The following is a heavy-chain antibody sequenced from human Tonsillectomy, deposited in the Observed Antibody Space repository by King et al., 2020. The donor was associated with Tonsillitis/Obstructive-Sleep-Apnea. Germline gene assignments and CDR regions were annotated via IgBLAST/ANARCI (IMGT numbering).Heavy chain of an antibody. CDR2: IYPGDSDT. V-gene: IGHV5-51*01. J-gene: IGHJ3*02. CDR3: ARPAPSLNDAFDI. Sequence: VQLVESGAEVKKPGESLKISRKGSGYSFTSYWIGWVRQMPGKGLEWMGIIYPGDSDTRYSPSFQGQVSISADKSIRTAYLHGSSLKASDTAMYYCARPAPSLNDAFDIWGQGTMVTVSS. CDR1: GYSFTSYW.